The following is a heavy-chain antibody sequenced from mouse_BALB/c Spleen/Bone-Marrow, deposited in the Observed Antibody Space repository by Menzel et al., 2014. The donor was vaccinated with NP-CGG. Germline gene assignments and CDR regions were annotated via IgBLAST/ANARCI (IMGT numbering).Heavy chain of an antibody. V-gene: IGHV5-6-4*01. J-gene: IGHJ4*01. D-gene: IGHD2-3*01. CDR2: ISSGGSYT. Sequence: EVQRVESGGGLVKPGGSLKLSCAASGFTFSSYTMSWVRQTPEKRPEWVATISSGGSYTYYPDSVKGRFTISRDNAKNTLYLQMSSLKSEDTAMYYCTRDLYDGYYYYAMDYWGQGTSVTVSS. CDR3: TRDLYDGYYYYAMDY. CDR1: GFTFSSYT.